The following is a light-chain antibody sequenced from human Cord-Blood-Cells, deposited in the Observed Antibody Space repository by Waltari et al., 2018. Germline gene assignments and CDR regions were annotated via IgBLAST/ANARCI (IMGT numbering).Light chain of an antibody. V-gene: IGKV3-15*01. J-gene: IGKJ1*01. Sequence: EIVMTQSPATLSVSPGERATLSGRASQSVSSNVAWYQQKPGQAPRLLIYGASTRATGIPARVSGSGSGTEFTLTISSLQSEDFAVYYCQQYNNWPRTFGQGTKVEIK. CDR3: QQYNNWPRT. CDR1: QSVSSN. CDR2: GAS.